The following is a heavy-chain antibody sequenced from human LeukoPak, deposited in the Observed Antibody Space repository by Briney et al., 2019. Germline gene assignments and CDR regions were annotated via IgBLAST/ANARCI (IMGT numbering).Heavy chain of an antibody. CDR2: IYHSGST. V-gene: IGHV4-4*02. CDR3: ARVSPRDYGMDV. D-gene: IGHD5-24*01. Sequence: PSETLSLTCAVSGGSISSNNWWGWVRPPPGKGLEWIGEIYHSGSTNYNPSLKSRVTISVDTSKNQFSLKLSSVTAADTAVYYCARVSPRDYGMDVWGQGTTVTVSS. J-gene: IGHJ6*02. CDR1: GGSISSNNW.